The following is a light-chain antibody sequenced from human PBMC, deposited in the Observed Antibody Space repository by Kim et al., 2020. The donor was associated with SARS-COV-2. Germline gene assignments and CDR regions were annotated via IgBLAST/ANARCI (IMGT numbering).Light chain of an antibody. CDR3: QSRDSGGDVL. CDR1: SLRSYY. CDR2: GRN. J-gene: IGLJ2*01. V-gene: IGLV3-19*01. Sequence: SSELTQDPAVSVALGQTVRITCKGDSLRSYYATWYQQRPRQAPVLVIYGRNNRPSGIPDRFSGSSSGNTASLTISGAQAEDEADFYCQSRDSGGDVLFGGGTKLTVL.